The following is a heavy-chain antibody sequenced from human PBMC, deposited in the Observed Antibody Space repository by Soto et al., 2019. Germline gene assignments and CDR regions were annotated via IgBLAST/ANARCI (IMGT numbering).Heavy chain of an antibody. J-gene: IGHJ4*02. Sequence: SVKLSCKASGGLFSSYPISWVRQVPGQGLEWMGGIIPVFQTAYYTQRFQGRVTITADESTNTAYMELSSLRSEDTAIYYCARGCSGYTWCNEGWGQGSLVTVSS. CDR3: ARGCSGYTWCNEG. CDR1: GGLFSSYP. D-gene: IGHD3-22*01. CDR2: IIPVFQTA. V-gene: IGHV1-69*13.